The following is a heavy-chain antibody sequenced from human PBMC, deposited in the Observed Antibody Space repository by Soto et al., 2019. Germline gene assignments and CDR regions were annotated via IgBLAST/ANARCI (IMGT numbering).Heavy chain of an antibody. V-gene: IGHV3-23*01. CDR1: GFTFSNYA. CDR2: ITNDGGNI. CDR3: VSWLSAHFVS. D-gene: IGHD5-12*01. J-gene: IGHJ4*02. Sequence: GGSLRLSCAASGFTFSNYAMSWVRQAPGKGLEWVSGITNDGGNIKYVDSVKGRFTISRDNSKNTLFLQMNSLRVEDTAVYYCVSWLSAHFVSWGQGTLVTVSS.